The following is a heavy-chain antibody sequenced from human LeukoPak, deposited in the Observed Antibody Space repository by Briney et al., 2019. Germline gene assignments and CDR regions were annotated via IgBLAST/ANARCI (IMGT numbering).Heavy chain of an antibody. CDR2: INPSGGST. D-gene: IGHD2-15*01. V-gene: IGHV1-46*01. CDR1: GYTFTSYY. J-gene: IGHJ4*02. CDR3: ARVSGMVGAGYYFDY. Sequence: GASVKVSCKASGYTFTSYYMHWVRQAPGQGLEWMGVINPSGGSTSYAQKFQGRVTMTRDTSTSTVYMELSSLRSEDTAVYYCARVSGMVGAGYYFDYWGQGTLVTVSS.